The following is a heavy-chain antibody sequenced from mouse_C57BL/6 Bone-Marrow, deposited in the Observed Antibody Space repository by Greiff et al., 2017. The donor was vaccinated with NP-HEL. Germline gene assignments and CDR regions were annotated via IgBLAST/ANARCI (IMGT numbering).Heavy chain of an antibody. Sequence: VQLKESGAELVRPGASVKLSCTASGFNIKDDYMHWVKQRPEQGLEWIGWIDPENGDTEYASKFQGKATITADTSSNTAYLQLSSLTSEDTAVYYCTTDGYDDYWGQGTTLTVSS. CDR1: GFNIKDDY. J-gene: IGHJ2*01. D-gene: IGHD2-2*01. V-gene: IGHV14-4*01. CDR2: IDPENGDT. CDR3: TTDGYDDY.